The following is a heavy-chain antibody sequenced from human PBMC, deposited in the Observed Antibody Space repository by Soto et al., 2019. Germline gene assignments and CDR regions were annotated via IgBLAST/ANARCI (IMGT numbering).Heavy chain of an antibody. CDR3: ARSLPDYYDNTVHFYFDH. D-gene: IGHD3-22*01. Sequence: SETLSLTCTIYGGYVSPYYRSWIRQSPGKGLEWIWYIYSSGSATYNPSLQSRITMSVDASKNQFSLKMSSVTAADTAVYYCARSLPDYYDNTVHFYFDHWGQGTLVTVSS. CDR2: IYSSGSA. V-gene: IGHV4-59*02. CDR1: GGYVSPYY. J-gene: IGHJ4*02.